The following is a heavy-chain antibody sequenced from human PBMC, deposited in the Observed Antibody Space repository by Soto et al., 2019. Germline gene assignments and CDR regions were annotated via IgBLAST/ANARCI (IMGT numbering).Heavy chain of an antibody. CDR3: ATIDLEPVEMATISFLGY. Sequence: GGSLRLSCAASGFTFSSYGMHWVRQAPGKGLEWVAVIWYDGSNKYYADSVKGRFTISRDNSKNTLYLQMNSLRAEDTAVYYCATIDLEPVEMATISFLGYWGQGTLVTVS. D-gene: IGHD5-12*01. CDR2: IWYDGSNK. CDR1: GFTFSSYG. V-gene: IGHV3-33*01. J-gene: IGHJ4*02.